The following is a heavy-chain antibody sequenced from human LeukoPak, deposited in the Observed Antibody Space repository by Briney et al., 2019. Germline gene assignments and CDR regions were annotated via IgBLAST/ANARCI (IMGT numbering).Heavy chain of an antibody. J-gene: IGHJ4*02. CDR2: IYYTGIT. Sequence: PSETLSLTCTVSGDSISSSSYCWGWIRQPPGKGLEWVGSIYYTGITHYNPSLKSRVTISVYTSKNQFSLNLTSVTAADTAVYYCARVRDSVVITTRAYYFDFWGRGLLVTVSS. CDR3: ARVRDSVVITTRAYYFDF. D-gene: IGHD3-22*01. CDR1: GDSISSSSYC. V-gene: IGHV4-39*01.